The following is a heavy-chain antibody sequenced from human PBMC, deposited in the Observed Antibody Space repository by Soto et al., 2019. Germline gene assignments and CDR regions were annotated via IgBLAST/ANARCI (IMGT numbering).Heavy chain of an antibody. J-gene: IGHJ6*02. D-gene: IGHD3-3*01. CDR1: GYTFTGYY. Sequence: ASVKVSCKASGYTFTGYYMHWVRQAPGQGLEWMGWINPNSGGTNYAQKFQGRVTMTRDTSISTAYMELSRLRSDDTAVYYCARDQGYDFWSGYYLHYYYGMDVWVQGTTLAVSS. V-gene: IGHV1-2*02. CDR2: INPNSGGT. CDR3: ARDQGYDFWSGYYLHYYYGMDV.